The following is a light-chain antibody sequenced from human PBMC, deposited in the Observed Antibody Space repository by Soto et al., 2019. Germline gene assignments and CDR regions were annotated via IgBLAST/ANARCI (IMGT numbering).Light chain of an antibody. CDR3: QQYGSSRT. V-gene: IGKV3-20*01. Sequence: EIVLTQSPGTLSLSPGERATLSCRASQSVRSNYLAWYQQKPGQAPWLLIYGASSRATGIPDRFSGSGSGTDFTLTISRLEPEDFAVYYCQQYGSSRTFGQGTKVEIK. CDR1: QSVRSNY. J-gene: IGKJ1*01. CDR2: GAS.